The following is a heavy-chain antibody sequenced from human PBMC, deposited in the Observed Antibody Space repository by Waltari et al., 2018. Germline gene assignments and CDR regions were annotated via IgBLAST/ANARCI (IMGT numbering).Heavy chain of an antibody. J-gene: IGHJ4*02. CDR3: ARGTDYAADFDY. V-gene: IGHV1-3*01. CDR2: INAGNGNT. D-gene: IGHD2-2*01. Sequence: QVQLVQSGAEVKKPGASVKVSCKASGYTFTSYAMHWVRQAPGQRLEWMGWINAGNGNTKYSQKFQGRVTITRDTSASTAYMELSSLRSEDTAVYYCARGTDYAADFDYWGQGTLVTVSS. CDR1: GYTFTSYA.